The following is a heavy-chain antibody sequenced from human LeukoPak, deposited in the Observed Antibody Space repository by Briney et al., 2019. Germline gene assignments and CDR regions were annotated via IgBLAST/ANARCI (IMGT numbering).Heavy chain of an antibody. CDR3: ARDVGSGYDPYYYGMDV. CDR2: ISSSSSYI. CDR1: GFTFSSYS. J-gene: IGHJ6*02. Sequence: PGGSLRLSCAASGFTFSSYSMNWVRQAPGKGLEWVSSISSSSSYIYYADSVKGRFTISRDNAKNSLYLQMNSLRAEDTAVYCCARDVGSGYDPYYYGMDVWGQGTTVTVSS. V-gene: IGHV3-21*01. D-gene: IGHD5-12*01.